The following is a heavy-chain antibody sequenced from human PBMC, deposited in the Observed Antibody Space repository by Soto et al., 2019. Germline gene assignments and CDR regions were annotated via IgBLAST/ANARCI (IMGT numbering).Heavy chain of an antibody. CDR3: GRILGYCVSTSCYDDFDY. J-gene: IGHJ4*02. V-gene: IGHV2-70*11. CDR2: IDWDGDT. D-gene: IGHD2-2*01. CDR1: GFSLSSSGMC. Sequence: TRVNPTQTLTLTCTFSGFSLSSSGMCVSWIRQPPGKALEWLARIDWDGDTYYNASLKNRLTISKDTSKNQVVLTMTNVDPVDTGTYYCGRILGYCVSTSCYDDFDYWGQGTLVTVSS.